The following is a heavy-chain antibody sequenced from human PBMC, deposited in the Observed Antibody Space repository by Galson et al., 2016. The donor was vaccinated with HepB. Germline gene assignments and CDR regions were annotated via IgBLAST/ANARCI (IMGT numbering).Heavy chain of an antibody. D-gene: IGHD5-18*01. CDR1: GFTVSNNY. Sequence: SLRLSCAASGFTVSNNYMSWVRQAPGKGLDWVSVIYSGGSTHYADSVKGRFSISRDSSKNTLHLHMNSLRADDTAVYYCARLRPEYNYAYDYWGQGTLVTVSS. V-gene: IGHV3-53*01. CDR2: IYSGGST. J-gene: IGHJ4*02. CDR3: ARLRPEYNYAYDY.